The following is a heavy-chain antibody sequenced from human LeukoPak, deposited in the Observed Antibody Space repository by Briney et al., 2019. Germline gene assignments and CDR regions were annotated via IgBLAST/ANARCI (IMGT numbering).Heavy chain of an antibody. CDR1: GGSISGSTYY. CDR2: LYNSAST. CDR3: ARNKTITAAGTFDY. D-gene: IGHD6-13*01. Sequence: SETLSLTCTVSGGSISGSTYYWGWIRQPPGKGLEWIGSLYNSASTHYNPSLKSRVTMAVDTSKNQFSLKLRSVTAADTAIYYCARNKTITAAGTFDYWGQGTLVTVSS. J-gene: IGHJ4*02. V-gene: IGHV4-39*01.